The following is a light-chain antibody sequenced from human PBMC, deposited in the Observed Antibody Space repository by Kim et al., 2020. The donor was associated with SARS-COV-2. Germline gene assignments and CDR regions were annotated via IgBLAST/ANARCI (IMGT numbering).Light chain of an antibody. CDR1: KLGDKY. CDR3: QAWDSSTAV. CDR2: QDS. V-gene: IGLV3-1*01. Sequence: VSPGQTAIITCSGDKLGDKYACWYQQKAGQSPVLVIYQDSKRPSGIPERFSGSNSGNTATLTISGTQAMDEADYYCQAWDSSTAVFGTGTKVTVL. J-gene: IGLJ1*01.